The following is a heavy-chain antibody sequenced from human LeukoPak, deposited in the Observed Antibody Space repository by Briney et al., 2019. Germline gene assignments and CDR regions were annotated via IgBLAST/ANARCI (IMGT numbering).Heavy chain of an antibody. CDR3: TRAPPGRDGSSEY. CDR1: GFIFSSYT. Sequence: GGSLRLSCAASGFIFSSYTMNWVRQAPGEGLEWVSSISDTSTYIYYADSVEGRFTISRDNAKSSLFLQMNSLRAEHTAVYYCTRAPPGRDGSSEYWGQGTVVTVST. CDR2: ISDTSTYI. J-gene: IGHJ1*01. V-gene: IGHV3-21*01. D-gene: IGHD5-24*01.